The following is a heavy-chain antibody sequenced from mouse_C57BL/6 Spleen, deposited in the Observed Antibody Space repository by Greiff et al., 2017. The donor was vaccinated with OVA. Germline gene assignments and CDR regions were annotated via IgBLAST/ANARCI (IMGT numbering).Heavy chain of an antibody. CDR1: GYTFTSYG. Sequence: VQLQQSGAELARPGASVKLSCKASGYTFTSYGISWVKQRTGQGLEWIGEIYPRSGNTYYNEKFKGKATLTADKSSSTAYMELRSLTSEDSAVYFCAGMSTTVVATGYFDYWGQGTTLTVSS. D-gene: IGHD1-1*01. CDR3: AGMSTTVVATGYFDY. J-gene: IGHJ2*01. V-gene: IGHV1-81*01. CDR2: IYPRSGNT.